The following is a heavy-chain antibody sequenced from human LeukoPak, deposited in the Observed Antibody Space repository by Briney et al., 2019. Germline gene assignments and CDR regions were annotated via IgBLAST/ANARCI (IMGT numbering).Heavy chain of an antibody. CDR3: ARGGGDY. D-gene: IGHD1-26*01. CDR1: GFTFSDYW. Sequence: GGSLRLSCVASGFTFSDYWMTWVRQAPGKGLEWVANIKQDGSDKKYVGSVKGRFTISRDNAKNSLYLQMDSLRDEDTAVYYCARGGGDYWGQGTLVTVTS. J-gene: IGHJ4*02. V-gene: IGHV3-7*01. CDR2: IKQDGSDK.